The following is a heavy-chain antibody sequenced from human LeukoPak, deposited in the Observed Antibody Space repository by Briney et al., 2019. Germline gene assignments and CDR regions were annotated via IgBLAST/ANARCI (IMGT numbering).Heavy chain of an antibody. CDR3: ARAYSSGWYGSTDY. CDR1: GYTFIDYY. J-gene: IGHJ4*02. D-gene: IGHD6-19*01. CDR2: IDPKSGGT. Sequence: ASVNVSCKASGYTFIDYYMHWVRQAPGQGLEWMGWIDPKSGGTSYAQKFQDRVAMIRDTSISTAYMELTRLRSDDTAVYYCARAYSSGWYGSTDYWGQGTLVTVSS. V-gene: IGHV1-2*02.